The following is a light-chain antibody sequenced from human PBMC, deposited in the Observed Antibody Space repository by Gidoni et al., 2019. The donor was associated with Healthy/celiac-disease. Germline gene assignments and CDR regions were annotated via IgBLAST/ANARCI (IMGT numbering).Light chain of an antibody. Sequence: QSALTPPASVSGSPGQPITISCTGTSSDVGGYNYVSWYQQHPGKAPKLMIYDVSNRPSGVSNRFSGSKSGNTASLTISGLQAEDEADYYCSSYTSSSTPHYVFGTGTKVTVL. CDR1: SSDVGGYNY. V-gene: IGLV2-14*03. CDR3: SSYTSSSTPHYV. J-gene: IGLJ1*01. CDR2: DVS.